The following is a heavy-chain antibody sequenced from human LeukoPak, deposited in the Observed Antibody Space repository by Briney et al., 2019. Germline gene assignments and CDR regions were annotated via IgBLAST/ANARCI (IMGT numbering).Heavy chain of an antibody. CDR2: INHSGST. CDR1: GGSFSGYY. Sequence: PSETLSLTCAVYGGSFSGYYWSWIRQPPGKGLEWIGEINHSGSTNYNPSLKSRVTISVDTSKNQFSLKLSSVTAADTAVYYCARQGIQLWPRGAFDIWGQGTMVTVSS. V-gene: IGHV4-34*01. CDR3: ARQGIQLWPRGAFDI. J-gene: IGHJ3*02. D-gene: IGHD5-18*01.